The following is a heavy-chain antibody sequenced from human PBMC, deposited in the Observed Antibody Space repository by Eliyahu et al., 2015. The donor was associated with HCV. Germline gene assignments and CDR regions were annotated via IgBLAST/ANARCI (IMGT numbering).Heavy chain of an antibody. Sequence: QVQLVQSGAEVKKPGASVKVSCKASGYTFTSYGISWVRQAPGQGLEWMGWISAYNGNTNYAQKLQGRVTMTTDTSTSTAYMELRSLRSDDTAVYYCARDSADDYVWGTSTFDYWGQGTLVTVSS. J-gene: IGHJ4*02. CDR2: ISAYNGNT. V-gene: IGHV1-18*04. CDR3: ARDSADDYVWGTSTFDY. D-gene: IGHD3-16*01. CDR1: GYTFTSYG.